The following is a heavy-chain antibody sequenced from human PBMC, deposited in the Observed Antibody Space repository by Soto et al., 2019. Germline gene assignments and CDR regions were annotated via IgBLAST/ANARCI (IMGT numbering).Heavy chain of an antibody. CDR2: IWYDGSNK. V-gene: IGHV3-33*01. CDR1: GFTFSSYG. D-gene: IGHD1-26*01. J-gene: IGHJ4*02. Sequence: GGSLRLSCAASGFTFSSYGMHWVRQAPGKGLEWAAVIWYDGSNKYYGDSVKGRFSISRDNSKKTLYLQMNSLRAEDTAVYYCARDSSEGASRIDYWGQGTLVNVSS. CDR3: ARDSSEGASRIDY.